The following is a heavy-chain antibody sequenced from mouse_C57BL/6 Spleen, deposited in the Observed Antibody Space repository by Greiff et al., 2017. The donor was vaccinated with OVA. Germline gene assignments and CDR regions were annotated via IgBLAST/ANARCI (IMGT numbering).Heavy chain of an antibody. J-gene: IGHJ2*01. CDR1: GYSFTGYY. D-gene: IGHD1-1*01. Sequence: EVQVVESGPELVKPGASVKISCKASGYSFTGYYMNWVKQSPEKSLEWIGEINPSTGGTTYNQKFKAKATLTVDKSSSTAYMQLKSLTSEDSAVYYCARRYGSRFDYWGQGTTLTVSS. CDR3: ARRYGSRFDY. CDR2: INPSTGGT. V-gene: IGHV1-42*01.